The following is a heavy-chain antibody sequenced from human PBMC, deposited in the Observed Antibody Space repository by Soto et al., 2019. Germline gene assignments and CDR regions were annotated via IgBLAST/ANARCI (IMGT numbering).Heavy chain of an antibody. Sequence: GGSLSLSCSASGFSFSNNVMHWVRQGPGKGLDFVSHISSSGDNTQYADSVKGRFIISRDNSKNMLYLQMTSLRPEDTAVYYCARSIAARLNWFDPWGQGTLVTVSS. CDR2: ISSSGDNT. D-gene: IGHD6-6*01. CDR1: GFSFSNNV. V-gene: IGHV3-64D*06. J-gene: IGHJ5*02. CDR3: ARSIAARLNWFDP.